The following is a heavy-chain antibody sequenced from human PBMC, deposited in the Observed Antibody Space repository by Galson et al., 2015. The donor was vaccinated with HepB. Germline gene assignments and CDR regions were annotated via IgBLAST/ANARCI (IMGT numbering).Heavy chain of an antibody. CDR3: VRAPPGTNYVVMTAACFDD. Sequence: SLRLSCAASGFPFRDYVMNWVRQPPGKGLEWVSSILGGGTGTYYADSVKGRFTVSRENSKNTLFLQMNGLRVEDTALYYCVRAPPGTNYVVMTAACFDDWGQGTLGTVSS. V-gene: IGHV3-23*01. CDR1: GFPFRDYV. CDR2: ILGGGTGT. D-gene: IGHD2-21*02. J-gene: IGHJ4*02.